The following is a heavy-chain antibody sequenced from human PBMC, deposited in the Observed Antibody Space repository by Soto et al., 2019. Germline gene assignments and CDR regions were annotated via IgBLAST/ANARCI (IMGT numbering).Heavy chain of an antibody. J-gene: IGHJ6*02. D-gene: IGHD3-3*01. CDR2: ISGSGGST. CDR3: AKSAARITSFGVVTDYYYGMDV. CDR1: GFTFSSYA. Sequence: GGSLRLSCAASGFTFSSYAMSWVRQAPGKGLEWVSAISGSGGSTYYADSVKGRFTISRDNSKNTLYLQMNSLRAEDTAVYYCAKSAARITSFGVVTDYYYGMDVWGQGTTVTVSS. V-gene: IGHV3-23*01.